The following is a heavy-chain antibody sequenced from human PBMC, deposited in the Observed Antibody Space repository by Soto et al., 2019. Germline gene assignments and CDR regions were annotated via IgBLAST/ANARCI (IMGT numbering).Heavy chain of an antibody. V-gene: IGHV3-30*18. CDR2: ISHEGSAQ. D-gene: IGHD4-4*01. Sequence: QVQLVESGGGVAQPGGSLRLSCAGSGFGFSEYGIDWFRQAPGKGLEWVAVISHEGSAQYYADSVRGRFTVSRDNSKNMVFLRMNSLRREDTAMYHCAKEGTTRVSRWDDYWGQGTRVIVSS. J-gene: IGHJ4*02. CDR3: AKEGTTRVSRWDDY. CDR1: GFGFSEYG.